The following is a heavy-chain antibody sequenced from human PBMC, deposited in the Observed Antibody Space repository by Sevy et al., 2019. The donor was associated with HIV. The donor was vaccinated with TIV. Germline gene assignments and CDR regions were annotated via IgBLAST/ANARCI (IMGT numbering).Heavy chain of an antibody. D-gene: IGHD2-15*01. CDR1: GGSVSSGSYY. CDR3: ARTDMSYCSGGSCYSYHFDY. Sequence: SETLSLTCTVSGGSVSSGSYYWSWIRQPPGKGLEWIGYIYYSGSTNYNPSLKSRVTISVDTSKNQFSLRLSSVTAADTAVYYCARTDMSYCSGGSCYSYHFDYWGQGTLVTVSS. V-gene: IGHV4-61*01. J-gene: IGHJ4*02. CDR2: IYYSGST.